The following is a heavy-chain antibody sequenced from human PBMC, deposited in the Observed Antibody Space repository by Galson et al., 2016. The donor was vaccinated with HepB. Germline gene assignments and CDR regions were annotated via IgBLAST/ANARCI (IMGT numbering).Heavy chain of an antibody. CDR3: ARGAASIAVAVLDH. J-gene: IGHJ4*02. Sequence: SLRLSCAASGFTFSSYGMHWVRQAPGKGLEWVALIWYDGSNQYYVDAVKGRFTITRDNSKNTLYLQMNSLRAEDTAVYYCARGAASIAVAVLDHWGQGTLVTVSS. CDR1: GFTFSSYG. CDR2: IWYDGSNQ. D-gene: IGHD6-19*01. V-gene: IGHV3-33*01.